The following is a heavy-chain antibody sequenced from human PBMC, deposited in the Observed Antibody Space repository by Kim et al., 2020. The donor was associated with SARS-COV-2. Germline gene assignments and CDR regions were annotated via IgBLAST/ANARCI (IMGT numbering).Heavy chain of an antibody. CDR1: GLTSGDYA. Sequence: GGSLRLSCSASGLTSGDYAMSWFRQAPGKGLEWVAFIRSKASGGTTEYAASVKRRFTISRDDSRSIAYLQMNSLKTEDTAVYYCTSQPYTSGWYVLPQGGMDVWGQGTTVTVSS. V-gene: IGHV3-49*03. CDR2: IRSKASGGTT. J-gene: IGHJ6*02. CDR3: TSQPYTSGWYVLPQGGMDV. D-gene: IGHD6-19*01.